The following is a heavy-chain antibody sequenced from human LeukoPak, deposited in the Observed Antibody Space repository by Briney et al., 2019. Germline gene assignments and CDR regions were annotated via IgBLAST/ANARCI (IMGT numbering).Heavy chain of an antibody. CDR3: ARSQDISRYYYYYMDD. V-gene: IGHV3-48*04. Sequence: GGSLRLSCAACGFTFSSYSMNWVRQAPGKGLEWVSYISSSSGTIYYADSVKGRFTISRDNAKNSLYLQVNSLRAEDTAVYYCARSQDISRYYYYYMDDWGKGTTVTVSS. CDR1: GFTFSSYS. CDR2: ISSSSGTI. D-gene: IGHD2-2*01. J-gene: IGHJ6*03.